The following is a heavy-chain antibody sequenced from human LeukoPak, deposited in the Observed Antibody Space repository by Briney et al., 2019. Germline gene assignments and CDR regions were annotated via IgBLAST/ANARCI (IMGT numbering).Heavy chain of an antibody. CDR3: ARDPPTYYYDSSGYYLPRY. CDR2: ISAYNGNT. V-gene: IGHV1-18*01. D-gene: IGHD3-22*01. J-gene: IGHJ4*02. CDR1: GYTFTSYG. Sequence: ASVKVSCKASGYTFTSYGISWVRQAPGQGLEWMGWISAYNGNTNYAQKLQGRVTMTTDTSTSTAYMELRSLRSDDTAVYYCARDPPTYYYDSSGYYLPRYWGQGTLVTVSS.